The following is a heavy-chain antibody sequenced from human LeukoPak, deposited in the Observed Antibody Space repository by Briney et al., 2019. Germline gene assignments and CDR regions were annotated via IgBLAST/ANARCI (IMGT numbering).Heavy chain of an antibody. Sequence: ASVKVSCKASGSTFTGYYMHWVRQAPGQGLEWMGWINPNSGGTNYAQKFQGRVTMTRDTSISTAYMELSRLRSDDTAVYYCATDTRYSYGWLQSLGWDSWGEGTLVTVSS. CDR1: GSTFTGYY. CDR3: ATDTRYSYGWLQSLGWDS. CDR2: INPNSGGT. V-gene: IGHV1-2*02. D-gene: IGHD5-18*01. J-gene: IGHJ5*01.